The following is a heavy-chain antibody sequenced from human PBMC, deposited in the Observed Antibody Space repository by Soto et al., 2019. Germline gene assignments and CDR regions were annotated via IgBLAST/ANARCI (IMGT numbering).Heavy chain of an antibody. J-gene: IGHJ4*02. CDR1: GFTFSSYA. D-gene: IGHD1-1*01. CDR2: ISGSGGST. CDR3: AKDQPINQSKYRIPNWYFDY. Sequence: HPGGSLRLSCAASGFTFSSYAMSWVRQAPGKGLEWVSAISGSGGSTYYADSVKGRFTISRDNSKNTLYLQMNSLRAEDTAVYYCAKDQPINQSKYRIPNWYFDYWGQGTLVTVSS. V-gene: IGHV3-23*01.